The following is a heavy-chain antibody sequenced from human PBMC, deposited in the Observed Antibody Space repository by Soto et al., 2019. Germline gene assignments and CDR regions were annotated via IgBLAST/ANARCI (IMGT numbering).Heavy chain of an antibody. J-gene: IGHJ3*02. D-gene: IGHD3-16*02. Sequence: GESLKISCKGSGYSFTSYWIGWVRQMPGKGLEWMGIIYPGDFDTRYSPSFQGQVTISADKSISTAYLQWSSLKASDTAMYYCARLYYDYIWGSYRPGDAFDIWGQGTMVTVSS. V-gene: IGHV5-51*01. CDR3: ARLYYDYIWGSYRPGDAFDI. CDR2: IYPGDFDT. CDR1: GYSFTSYW.